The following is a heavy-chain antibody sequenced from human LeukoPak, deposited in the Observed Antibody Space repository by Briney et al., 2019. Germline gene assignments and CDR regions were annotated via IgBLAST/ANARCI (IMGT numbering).Heavy chain of an antibody. V-gene: IGHV3-53*01. CDR1: GFTVSSNY. J-gene: IGHJ6*03. CDR3: ARSPIPARYYYYYMDV. CDR2: IYSGGST. Sequence: GGSLRLXCAASGFTVSSNYMSWVRQAPGKALEWVSVIYSGGSTYYADSVKGRFTTSRDNSKNTLYLQMNSLRAEDTAVYYCARSPIPARYYYYYMDVWGKGTTVTVSS.